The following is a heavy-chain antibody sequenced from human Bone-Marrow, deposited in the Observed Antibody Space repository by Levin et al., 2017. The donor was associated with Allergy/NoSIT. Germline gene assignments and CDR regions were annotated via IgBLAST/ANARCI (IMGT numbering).Heavy chain of an antibody. Sequence: GESLKISCAASGFTFSSSWMTWVRQAPGKGLEWVGNIKQDGSEKYYVDSVKGRFTISRDNAKNSLYLQMDSLRAEDTAVYYCAKQTMMDVWGQGTTVTVSS. D-gene: IGHD1/OR15-1a*01. V-gene: IGHV3-7*01. J-gene: IGHJ6*02. CDR3: AKQTMMDV. CDR2: IKQDGSEK. CDR1: GFTFSSSW.